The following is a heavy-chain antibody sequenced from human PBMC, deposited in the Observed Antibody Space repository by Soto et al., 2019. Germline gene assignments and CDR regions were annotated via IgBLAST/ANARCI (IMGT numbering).Heavy chain of an antibody. CDR3: ARGHARVVAASRAWFDP. CDR2: INHSGST. Sequence: QVQLQQWGAGLLKPSETLSLTCAVYGGSFSGYYWSWIRQPPGKGLEWIGEINHSGSTNYNPSVKSLVTIPVDTATTLFSLKLSSVTSADTALYCCARGHARVVAASRAWFDPGGQGTLVTVSS. V-gene: IGHV4-34*01. D-gene: IGHD2-15*01. J-gene: IGHJ5*02. CDR1: GGSFSGYY.